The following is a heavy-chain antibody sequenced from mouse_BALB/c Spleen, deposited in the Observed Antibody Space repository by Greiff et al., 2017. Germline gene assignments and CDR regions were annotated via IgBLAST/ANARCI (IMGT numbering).Heavy chain of an antibody. CDR3: TSPRRGCAY. V-gene: IGHV1-15*01. Sequence: VQLVESGAELVRPGASVTLSCKASGYTFTDYEMYWVKQTPAHGLEWIGAIDPETGGTAYNQKFKGKATLTADKSSSTAYMELRSLTSEDSAVYYCTSPRRGCAYWGQGTLVTVSA. CDR1: GYTFTDYE. CDR2: IDPETGGT. J-gene: IGHJ3*01.